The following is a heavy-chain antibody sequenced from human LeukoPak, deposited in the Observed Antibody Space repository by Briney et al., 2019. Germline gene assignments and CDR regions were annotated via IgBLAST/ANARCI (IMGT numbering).Heavy chain of an antibody. V-gene: IGHV1-18*01. D-gene: IGHD2-15*01. J-gene: IGHJ4*02. CDR1: GYTFISYG. CDR2: ISTYNGNT. CDR3: ARKVVVAGFDY. Sequence: ASVKVSCKASGYTFISYGITWVRQAPGQGLEWMGWISTYNGNTNYARKLQGRVTMTTDTSTSTAYMELRSLRSDDTAVYYCARKVVVAGFDYWGQGTLVTVSS.